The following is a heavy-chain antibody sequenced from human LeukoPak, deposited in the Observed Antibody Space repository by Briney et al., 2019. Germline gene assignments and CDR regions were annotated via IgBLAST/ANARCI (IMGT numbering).Heavy chain of an antibody. J-gene: IGHJ4*02. CDR2: INHSGST. V-gene: IGHV4-34*01. Sequence: SETLSLTCAVYGGSFSGYYWSWIRQPPGKGLEWIGEINHSGSTNYNPSLKSRVTISVDTSKNQFSLKLSSVTAADTAVYYCARFPGIGSGYDHTDYWGQGTLVTVSS. CDR1: GGSFSGYY. CDR3: ARFPGIGSGYDHTDY. D-gene: IGHD5-12*01.